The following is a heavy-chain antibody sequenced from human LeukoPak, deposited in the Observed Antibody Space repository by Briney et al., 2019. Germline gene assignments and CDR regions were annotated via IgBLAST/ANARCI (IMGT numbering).Heavy chain of an antibody. CDR1: GFTFSSYA. Sequence: RGSLRLSCAASGFTFSSYAMHWVRQAPGKGLEWVAVISYDGSNKYYADSVKGRFTISRDNSKNTLYLQMNSLRAEDTTVYYCARGKRYSGSYFDYWGQGTLVTVSS. J-gene: IGHJ4*02. D-gene: IGHD1-26*01. CDR2: ISYDGSNK. CDR3: ARGKRYSGSYFDY. V-gene: IGHV3-30-3*01.